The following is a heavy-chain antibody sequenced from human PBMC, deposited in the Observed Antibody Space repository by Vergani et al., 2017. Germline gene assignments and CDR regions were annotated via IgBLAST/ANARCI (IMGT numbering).Heavy chain of an antibody. CDR1: GDSVISTDYH. CDR3: ASKRGACRAAYCHSYDF. V-gene: IGHV4-39*01. Sequence: QVQLQESGPGLVKPSETLSLTCTVSGDSVISTDYHWGWIRQPPGKGLEWIGSMDYSGSTSYNPSLESRISIFFETPKIQFSLKLTSVTAADTAVYYCASKRGACRAAYCHSYDFWGPGTLVGVSS. CDR2: MDYSGST. D-gene: IGHD2-15*01. J-gene: IGHJ4*02.